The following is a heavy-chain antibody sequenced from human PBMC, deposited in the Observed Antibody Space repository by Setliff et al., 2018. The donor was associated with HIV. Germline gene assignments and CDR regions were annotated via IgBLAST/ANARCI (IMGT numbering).Heavy chain of an antibody. CDR2: IYYSGST. J-gene: IGHJ6*03. Sequence: KPSETLSLTCTVSGGSISSSSYYWGWIRQPPGKGLEWIGSIYYSGSTYYNPSLKSRVTISVDTSKNQFSLKLSSVTAADTAVYYCARGYGDPPPGYYYMDVWGKGTTVTVS. V-gene: IGHV4-39*01. CDR1: GGSISSSSYY. CDR3: ARGYGDPPPGYYYMDV. D-gene: IGHD4-17*01.